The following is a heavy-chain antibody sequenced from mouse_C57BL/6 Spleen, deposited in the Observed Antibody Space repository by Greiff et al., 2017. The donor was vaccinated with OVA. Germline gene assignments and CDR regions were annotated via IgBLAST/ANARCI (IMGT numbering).Heavy chain of an antibody. CDR2: LYPIICNP. J-gene: IGHJ2*01. CDR3: ARSGSDYFDY. Sequence: QVQLQQSGAELARPGASVKLSCKASGYTFTSYGISWVKPRTGQGLEWIGELYPIICNPSSHDPFTGKATLPADKSSSTAYMELRSLTSEDSAVYFCARSGSDYFDYWGQGTTLTVSS. V-gene: IGHV1-81*01. D-gene: IGHD1-1*01. CDR1: GYTFTSYG.